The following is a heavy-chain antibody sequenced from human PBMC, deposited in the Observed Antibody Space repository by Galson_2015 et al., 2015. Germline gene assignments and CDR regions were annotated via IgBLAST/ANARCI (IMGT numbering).Heavy chain of an antibody. CDR1: GFTFSSYA. V-gene: IGHV3-30-3*01. CDR2: ISYDGSNK. J-gene: IGHJ6*02. CDR3: ARSEDYYYYGMDV. Sequence: SLRLSCAASGFTFSSYAMHWVRQAPGKGLEWVAVISYDGSNKYYADSVKGRFTIPRDNSKNTLYLQMNSLRAEDTAVYYCARSEDYYYYGMDVWGQGTTVTVSS.